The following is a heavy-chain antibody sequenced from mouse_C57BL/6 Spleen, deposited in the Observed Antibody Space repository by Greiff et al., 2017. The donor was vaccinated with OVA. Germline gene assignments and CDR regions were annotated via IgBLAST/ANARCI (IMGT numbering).Heavy chain of an antibody. V-gene: IGHV1-82*01. CDR1: GYAFSSSW. CDR3: ARPHTYYGSSYAGYFDV. D-gene: IGHD1-1*01. J-gene: IGHJ1*03. Sequence: QVQLQQSGPELVKPGASVKISCKASGYAFSSSWMNWVKQRPGKGLEWIGRIYPGDGDTNYNGKFKGKATLTADKSSSTAYMQLSSLTSEDSAVYFCARPHTYYGSSYAGYFDVWGTGTTVTVSS. CDR2: IYPGDGDT.